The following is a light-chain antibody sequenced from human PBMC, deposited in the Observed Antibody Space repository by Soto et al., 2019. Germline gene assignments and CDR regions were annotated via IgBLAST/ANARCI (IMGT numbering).Light chain of an antibody. CDR2: AAS. CDR1: QGISSW. V-gene: IGKV1-12*01. J-gene: IGKJ3*01. CDR3: QQDVTFPFT. Sequence: DIQMTQSPSSVSASVGDRVTITCRASQGISSWLAWYQQKPGQAPKLLIYAASNLQSGVPSRFSGSGSGTDFTLPINSLQPEDCATYYCQQDVTFPFTFGPGTKVDVK.